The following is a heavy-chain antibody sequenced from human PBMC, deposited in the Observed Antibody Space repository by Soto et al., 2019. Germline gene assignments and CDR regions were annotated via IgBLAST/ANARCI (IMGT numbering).Heavy chain of an antibody. D-gene: IGHD3-22*01. Sequence: PGGSLRLSCAASGFTFSSYAMHWVRQAPGKGLEWVSVISCDGSSTYYADSVKGRFTISRDNSKNTLYLQMNSLRAEDTAVYYCAKVPFTYDSSGYYTGLDAFDIWGQGTMVTVSS. CDR3: AKVPFTYDSSGYYTGLDAFDI. CDR2: ISCDGSST. J-gene: IGHJ3*02. CDR1: GFTFSSYA. V-gene: IGHV3-30-3*01.